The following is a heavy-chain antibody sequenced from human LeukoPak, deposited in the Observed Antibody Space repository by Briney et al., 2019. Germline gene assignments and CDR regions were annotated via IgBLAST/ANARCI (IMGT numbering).Heavy chain of an antibody. Sequence: GGSLRLSCAASGFTFSTFSRSWMSWVRQAPGKGLEWVSSISSSSSYIYYADSVKGRFTISRDNAKNSLYLQMNSLRAEDTAVYYCASLSYGDYSWGQGTMVTVSS. CDR2: ISSSSSYI. J-gene: IGHJ3*01. CDR1: GFTFSTFSRSW. CDR3: ASLSYGDYS. V-gene: IGHV3-21*01. D-gene: IGHD4-17*01.